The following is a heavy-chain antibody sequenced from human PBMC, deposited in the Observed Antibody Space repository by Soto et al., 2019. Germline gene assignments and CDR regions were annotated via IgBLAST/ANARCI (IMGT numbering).Heavy chain of an antibody. CDR3: AKDGATVVTRGFDY. V-gene: IGHV3-23*01. CDR2: IGGGGGST. Sequence: GVLRLPCAASGFTFSSYAMTWVRQAPGKGLGWVSAIGGGGGSTYYADSVKGRFTISRDNSKNTPYLQMNSLRAEDTAIYSCAKDGATVVTRGFDYWGQGTLVTVSS. D-gene: IGHD2-21*02. CDR1: GFTFSSYA. J-gene: IGHJ4*01.